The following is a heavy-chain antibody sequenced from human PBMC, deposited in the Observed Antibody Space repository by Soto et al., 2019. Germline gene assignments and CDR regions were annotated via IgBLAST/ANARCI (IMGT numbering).Heavy chain of an antibody. CDR2: INAGNGNT. Sequence: ASVKVSCKASGYTFTSYAMHWVRQAPGQRLEWMGWINAGNGNTKYSQKFQGRVTITRDTSASTAYMKMSSLRSEDTAMYYCAGDSSSWYTPFDYWGQGTLVTVSS. V-gene: IGHV1-3*01. CDR1: GYTFTSYA. CDR3: AGDSSSWYTPFDY. J-gene: IGHJ4*02. D-gene: IGHD6-13*01.